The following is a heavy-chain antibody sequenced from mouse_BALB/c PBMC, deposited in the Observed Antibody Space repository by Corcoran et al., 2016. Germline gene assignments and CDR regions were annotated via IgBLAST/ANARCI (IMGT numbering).Heavy chain of an antibody. CDR2: INPYNDGT. CDR3: AREGGNYGGAMDY. CDR1: GYTFTSYV. D-gene: IGHD2-1*01. V-gene: IGHV1S136*01. Sequence: EVQLQQSGPELVKPGASVKMSCKASGYTFTSYVMHWVKQKPGQGLEWIGYINPYNDGTKYNEKFKGKATLTSDKSSSTAYMELSSLTSEDSAVYYCAREGGNYGGAMDYWGQGTSVTVSS. J-gene: IGHJ4*01.